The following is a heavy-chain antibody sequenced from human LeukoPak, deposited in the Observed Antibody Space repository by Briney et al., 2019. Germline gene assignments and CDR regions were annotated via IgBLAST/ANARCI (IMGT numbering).Heavy chain of an antibody. CDR1: GFTFSSYG. D-gene: IGHD3-3*01. CDR3: ARDLGRFLEWLQV. Sequence: GGSLRLSCAASGFTFSSYGMHWVRQAPGKGLEWVAVIWYDGSNKYYADSVKGRFTISRDNSKNTLYLQMSSLRAEDTAVYYCARDLGRFLEWLQVWGQGTTVTVSS. J-gene: IGHJ6*02. V-gene: IGHV3-33*01. CDR2: IWYDGSNK.